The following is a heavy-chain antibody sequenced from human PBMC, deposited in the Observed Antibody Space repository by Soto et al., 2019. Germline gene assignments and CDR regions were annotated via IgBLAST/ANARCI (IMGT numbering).Heavy chain of an antibody. CDR2: IYYSGST. CDR3: ARAEYYDILTRYFDY. J-gene: IGHJ4*02. Sequence: QVQLQESGPGLVKPSQTLSLTCTVSGGSISSGGYYWSWIRQHPGKGLEWIGYIYYSGSTYYNPSLNSRVTISVDTSKIQFSLKLSSVTAADTAVYYCARAEYYDILTRYFDYWGQGTLVTVSS. D-gene: IGHD3-9*01. CDR1: GGSISSGGYY. V-gene: IGHV4-31*03.